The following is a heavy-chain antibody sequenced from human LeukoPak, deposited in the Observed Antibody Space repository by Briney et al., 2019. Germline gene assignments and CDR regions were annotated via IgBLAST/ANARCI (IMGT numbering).Heavy chain of an antibody. CDR1: GYSFTSNW. Sequence: GDSLKISCKGSGYSFTSNWIAWVRQMPGKGLEWMGIIYPGDSDTRYSPSFQGQVTISADKSISTAYLQWSSLKASDTAMYYCARLSTARKTTVTTDFDYWGQGTLVTVSS. J-gene: IGHJ4*02. V-gene: IGHV5-51*01. CDR3: ARLSTARKTTVTTDFDY. CDR2: IYPGDSDT. D-gene: IGHD4-17*01.